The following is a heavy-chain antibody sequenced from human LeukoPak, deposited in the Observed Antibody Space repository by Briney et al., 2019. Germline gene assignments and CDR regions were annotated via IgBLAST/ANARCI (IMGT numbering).Heavy chain of an antibody. CDR1: GYTFTSYG. V-gene: IGHV1-18*01. CDR3: ARVGTAAGCLWFDP. CDR2: ISAYNGNT. D-gene: IGHD6-13*01. J-gene: IGHJ5*02. Sequence: ASVKVSCKASGYTFTSYGISWVRRAPGQGLEWMGWISAYNGNTNYAQKLQGRVTMTTDTSTSTAYMELRNLRSDDTAVYYCARVGTAAGCLWFDPWGQGTLVTVSS.